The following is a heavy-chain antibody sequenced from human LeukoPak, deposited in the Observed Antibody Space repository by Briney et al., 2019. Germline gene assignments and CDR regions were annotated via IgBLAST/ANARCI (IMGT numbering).Heavy chain of an antibody. Sequence: ASVKVSCKASGYTFTSYEILWVRHAPGQGLEWMGIINPNGTVTVYAQRFQDRVTLTRDTSTSTVYMEVTSLTSEDTGMYFCARAGAAGPGDFWGQGTLVTVSS. CDR3: ARAGAAGPGDF. D-gene: IGHD6-19*01. J-gene: IGHJ4*02. CDR2: INPNGTVT. V-gene: IGHV1-46*01. CDR1: GYTFTSYE.